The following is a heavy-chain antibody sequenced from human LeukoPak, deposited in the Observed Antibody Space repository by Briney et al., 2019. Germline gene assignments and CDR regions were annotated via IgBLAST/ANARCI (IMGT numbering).Heavy chain of an antibody. Sequence: ASVKVSCKASGYTFTSYGISWVRQAPGQGLEWMGWISAYNGNTNYAQKLQGRVTMTTDTSTSTAYMELRSLRSDDTAVYYCARDPRITIFGVVTNWFDPWGQGTLVTVSS. CDR1: GYTFTSYG. CDR2: ISAYNGNT. V-gene: IGHV1-18*01. CDR3: ARDPRITIFGVVTNWFDP. D-gene: IGHD3-3*01. J-gene: IGHJ5*02.